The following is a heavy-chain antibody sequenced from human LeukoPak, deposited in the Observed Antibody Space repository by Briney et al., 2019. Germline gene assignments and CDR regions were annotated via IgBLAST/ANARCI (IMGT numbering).Heavy chain of an antibody. CDR2: IIPIFGTA. CDR1: GGTFSSYA. D-gene: IGHD1-26*01. J-gene: IGHJ4*02. V-gene: IGHV1-69*13. CDR3: ASNLRGGSYLENYFDY. Sequence: ASVKVSCRASGGTFSSYAISWVRQAPGQGLEWMGGIIPIFGTANYAQKFQGRVTITADESTSTAYMELSSLRSEDTAVYYCASNLRGGSYLENYFDYWGQGTLVTVSS.